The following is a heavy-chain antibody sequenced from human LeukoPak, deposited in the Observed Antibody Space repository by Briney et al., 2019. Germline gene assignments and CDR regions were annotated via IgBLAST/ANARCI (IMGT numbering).Heavy chain of an antibody. J-gene: IGHJ4*02. CDR2: ISHSGGAT. Sequence: GGSLRLSCAAFGIAFDKNAMSWVRQAPGKGLEWVSTISHSGGATHYADSVKGRFTISRDNSKNTVSLQMSSLRVEDTAVYYCAKHCSSAGCYRFEYWGQGTLVTVSS. CDR3: AKHCSSAGCYRFEY. D-gene: IGHD2-2*01. V-gene: IGHV3-23*01. CDR1: GIAFDKNA.